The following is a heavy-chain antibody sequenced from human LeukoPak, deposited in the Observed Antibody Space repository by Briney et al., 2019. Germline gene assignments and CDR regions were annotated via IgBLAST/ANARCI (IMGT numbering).Heavy chain of an antibody. CDR3: TTDYQAVAFFDY. CDR2: IKSKTDGGTT. D-gene: IGHD6-19*01. J-gene: IGHJ4*02. CDR1: GFTFSNAW. Sequence: PGGSLRLSCAASGFTFSNAWMSWVRQAPGKRLEWVGRIKSKTDGGTTDYAAPVKGRFTISRDDSKNTLYLQMNSLKTEDTAVYYCTTDYQAVAFFDYWGQGTLVTVSS. V-gene: IGHV3-15*01.